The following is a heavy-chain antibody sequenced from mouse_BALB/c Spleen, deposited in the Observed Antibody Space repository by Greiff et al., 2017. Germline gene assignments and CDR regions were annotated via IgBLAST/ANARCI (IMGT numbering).Heavy chain of an antibody. J-gene: IGHJ3*01. CDR1: GYTFSSYW. V-gene: IGHV1-9*01. D-gene: IGHD2-10*02. Sequence: QVQLQQSGAELMKPGASVKISCKATGYTFSSYWIEWVKQRPGHGLEWIGEILPGSGSTNYNEKFKGKATFTADTSSNTAYMQLSSLTSEDSAVYYCARKKYGHGAWFAYWGQGTLVTVSA. CDR3: ARKKYGHGAWFAY. CDR2: ILPGSGST.